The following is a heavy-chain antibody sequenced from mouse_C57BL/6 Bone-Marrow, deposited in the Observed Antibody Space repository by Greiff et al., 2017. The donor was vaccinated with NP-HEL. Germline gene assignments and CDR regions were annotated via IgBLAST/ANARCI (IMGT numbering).Heavy chain of an antibody. J-gene: IGHJ3*01. Sequence: QVQLQQSGAELARPGASVKLSCKASGYTFTSYGISWVKQRTGQGLEWIGEIYPRSGNTYYNEKFKGKATLTADKSSSTAYMELRSLTSEDSAVYFCANYCYGSSFAYWGQGTLVTVSA. CDR1: GYTFTSYG. V-gene: IGHV1-81*01. CDR2: IYPRSGNT. CDR3: ANYCYGSSFAY. D-gene: IGHD1-1*01.